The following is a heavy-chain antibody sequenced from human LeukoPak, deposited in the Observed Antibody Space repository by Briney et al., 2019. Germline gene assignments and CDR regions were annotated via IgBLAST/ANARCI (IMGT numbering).Heavy chain of an antibody. J-gene: IGHJ4*02. Sequence: ASVKVSCKASGGTFSSYASSWVRQAPGQGLEWMGGIIPIFGTANYAQKFQGRVTITADESTSTAYMELSSLRSEDTAVYYCARAPNYDILTGAYYFDYWGQGTLVTVSS. CDR2: IIPIFGTA. D-gene: IGHD3-9*01. CDR1: GGTFSSYA. CDR3: ARAPNYDILTGAYYFDY. V-gene: IGHV1-69*13.